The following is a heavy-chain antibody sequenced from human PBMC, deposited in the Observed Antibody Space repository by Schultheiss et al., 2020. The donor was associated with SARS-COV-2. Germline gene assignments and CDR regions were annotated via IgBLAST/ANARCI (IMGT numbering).Heavy chain of an antibody. CDR1: GGSFSGYY. CDR3: ASGIAPFDY. J-gene: IGHJ4*02. V-gene: IGHV4-34*01. CDR2: IYHSGST. Sequence: SETLSLTCAVYGGSFSGYYWIWIRQPPGKGLEWIGEIYHSGSTNYNPSLKSRVTISVDKSKNQFSLKLSSVTAADTAVYYCASGIAPFDYWGQGTLVTVSS. D-gene: IGHD6-13*01.